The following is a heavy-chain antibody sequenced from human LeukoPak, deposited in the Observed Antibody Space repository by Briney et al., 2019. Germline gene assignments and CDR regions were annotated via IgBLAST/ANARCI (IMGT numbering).Heavy chain of an antibody. CDR2: ISGLSTHI. CDR3: GRAFPPLRTSSAGDL. D-gene: IGHD3-16*01. J-gene: IGHJ4*02. CDR1: GFTFSDYD. V-gene: IGHV3-69-1*02. Sequence: TGGSPRLSCSASGFTFSDYDMNWVRQAPGKGLEWVSSISGLSTHIYYGDSVKGRFSISRDNAKNSVYLQMNSLGVEDTAIYYCGRAFPPLRTSSAGDLWGQGILVTVSS.